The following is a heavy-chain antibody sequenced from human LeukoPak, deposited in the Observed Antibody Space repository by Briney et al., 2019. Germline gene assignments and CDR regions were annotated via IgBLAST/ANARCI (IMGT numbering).Heavy chain of an antibody. Sequence: GGSLRLSCAASGFTFDDYAMHWVRQAPGKGLEWVSGISWNSGSIGYADSVKGRFTISRDNAKNSLYLQMNSLRAEDTALYYCAKAIRYYCSSTSCYGRYFQHWGQGTLVTVSS. CDR1: GFTFDDYA. CDR3: AKAIRYYCSSTSCYGRYFQH. V-gene: IGHV3-9*01. D-gene: IGHD2-2*01. J-gene: IGHJ1*01. CDR2: ISWNSGSI.